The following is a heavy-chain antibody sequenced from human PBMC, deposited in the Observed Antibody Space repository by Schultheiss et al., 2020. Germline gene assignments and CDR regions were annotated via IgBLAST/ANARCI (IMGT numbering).Heavy chain of an antibody. D-gene: IGHD2-2*01. Sequence: SETLSLTCAVSGGSISSSNWWSWVRQPPGKGLEWIGYIYYSGSTYYNPSLKSRVTISVDTSKNQFSLKLSSVTAADTAVYYCARDLRGYCSSTRCYYGGWFDPWGQGTRVTVSS. V-gene: IGHV4-4*02. CDR3: ARDLRGYCSSTRCYYGGWFDP. CDR1: GGSISSSNW. CDR2: IYYSGST. J-gene: IGHJ5*02.